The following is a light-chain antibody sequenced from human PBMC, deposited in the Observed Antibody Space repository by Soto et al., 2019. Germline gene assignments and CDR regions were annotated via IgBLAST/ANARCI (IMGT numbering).Light chain of an antibody. V-gene: IGKV3-20*01. CDR2: GAS. Sequence: EIVLTQSPGTLSLSPGERATLSCRASQSVSSSYLAWYQKKPGQAPRLLIYGASSRATGIPDRFSGSGSGTDVTLTISRLEPADFAVYYCQQYGSSTPDTFGQGTRLEIK. CDR1: QSVSSSY. J-gene: IGKJ5*01. CDR3: QQYGSSTPDT.